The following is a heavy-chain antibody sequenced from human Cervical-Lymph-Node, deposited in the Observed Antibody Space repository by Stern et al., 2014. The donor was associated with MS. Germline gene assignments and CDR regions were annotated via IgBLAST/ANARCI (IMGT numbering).Heavy chain of an antibody. CDR2: MSYYGTNK. Sequence: QDQLVESGGGVVQPGRSLRLSCGASGFPFRNYAVHWVRQAPGKGLEWGAVMSYYGTNKYYADSVQGRFPISRDYSKDSLYLQMNSLRAEDTAVYYCARAGGYEPHYYFDYWGQGTLVTVSS. V-gene: IGHV3-30*04. CDR3: ARAGGYEPHYYFDY. D-gene: IGHD1-1*01. CDR1: GFPFRNYA. J-gene: IGHJ4*02.